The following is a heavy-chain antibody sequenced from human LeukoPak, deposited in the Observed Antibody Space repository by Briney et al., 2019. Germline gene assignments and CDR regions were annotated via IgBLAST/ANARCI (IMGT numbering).Heavy chain of an antibody. V-gene: IGHV4-39*01. CDR1: GGSISSSSYY. Sequence: SETLSLTCTVSGGSISSSSYYWGWIRQPPGKGLEWIGSIYYSGSTYYNPSLKSRVTISVGTSKNQFSLKLSSVTAADTAVYYCARHDYYDSSNFDYWGQGTLVTVSS. CDR2: IYYSGST. D-gene: IGHD3-22*01. J-gene: IGHJ4*02. CDR3: ARHDYYDSSNFDY.